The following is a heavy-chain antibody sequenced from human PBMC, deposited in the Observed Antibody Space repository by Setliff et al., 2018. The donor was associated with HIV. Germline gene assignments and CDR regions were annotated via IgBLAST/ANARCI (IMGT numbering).Heavy chain of an antibody. D-gene: IGHD2-2*01. V-gene: IGHV1-18*01. J-gene: IGHJ4*02. Sequence: ASVKVSCKTSGYTFTNYGISWVRQAPGQGLEWMGWISPYIGDTNYAQKLQGRVTMTTDSSTNTAYMDLRSLRSDDTAVYFCARDYCSRATCYGSNFDYWGQGTQVTVSS. CDR1: GYTFTNYG. CDR3: ARDYCSRATCYGSNFDY. CDR2: ISPYIGDT.